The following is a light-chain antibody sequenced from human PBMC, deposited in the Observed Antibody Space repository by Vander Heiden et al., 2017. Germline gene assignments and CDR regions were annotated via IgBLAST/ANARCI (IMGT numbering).Light chain of an antibody. CDR2: GAS. CDR3: QQLTNYPLA. Sequence: DIQLTQPPPFLSASVGDRVTITCRASEGIAGYLAWYQQKPGKAPNLLMFGASTFQGGVPSRFSGSGSGTEFTLTITSLQPEDFATYYCQQLTNYPLAFGPGTTV. CDR1: EGIAGY. V-gene: IGKV1-9*01. J-gene: IGKJ3*01.